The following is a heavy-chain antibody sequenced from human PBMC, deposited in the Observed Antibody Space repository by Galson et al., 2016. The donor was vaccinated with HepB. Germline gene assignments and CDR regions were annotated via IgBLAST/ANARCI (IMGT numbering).Heavy chain of an antibody. V-gene: IGHV4-4*07. CDR2: FYISGTT. CDR3: ARVSPARDVWSREFYDH. CDR1: GASVTDYY. D-gene: IGHD3-10*01. J-gene: IGHJ5*02. Sequence: SETLSLTCAVPGASVTDYYWSWIRQPAGKGLEWVGRFYISGTTNYNPSLRSRVAMSDDTSANLFSLKLLSVTAADTAIYYCARVSPARDVWSREFYDHWGQGALVTVSS.